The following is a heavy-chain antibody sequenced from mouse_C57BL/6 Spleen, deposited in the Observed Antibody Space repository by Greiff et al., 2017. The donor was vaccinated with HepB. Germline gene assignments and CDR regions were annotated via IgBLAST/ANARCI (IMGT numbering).Heavy chain of an antibody. Sequence: QVQLQQSGAELVKPGASVKLSCKASGYAFSSYWMNWVKQRPGKGLEWIGQIYPGDGDTNYNGKFKGKATLTANKSSSTAYMQLSSLTSEDSAVYFCARLLYFSYWYFDVWGTGTTVTVSS. D-gene: IGHD2-12*01. V-gene: IGHV1-80*01. J-gene: IGHJ1*03. CDR2: IYPGDGDT. CDR1: GYAFSSYW. CDR3: ARLLYFSYWYFDV.